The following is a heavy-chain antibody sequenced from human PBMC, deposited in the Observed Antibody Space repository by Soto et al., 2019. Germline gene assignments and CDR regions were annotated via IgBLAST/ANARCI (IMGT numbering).Heavy chain of an antibody. J-gene: IGHJ6*02. CDR1: GFSLSTSGVG. CDR3: AYYVSGSLCYGRDV. V-gene: IGHV2-5*02. Sequence: QITLKESGPTLVKPTQTLTLTCTFSGFSLSTSGVGVGWIRQPPGKALEWLALIYWDDDKRYSPSLKSRLTIXKXAXXSQVVITMTNMNPVVTASDNCAYYVSGSLCYGRDVWALGTTITV. D-gene: IGHD3-10*01. CDR2: IYWDDDK.